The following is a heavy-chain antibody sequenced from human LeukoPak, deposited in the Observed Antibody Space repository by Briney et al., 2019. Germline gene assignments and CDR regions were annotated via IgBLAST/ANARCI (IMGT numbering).Heavy chain of an antibody. J-gene: IGHJ4*02. Sequence: ASVKVSCKASGGTFSSYAISWVRQAPGQGLEWMGRIIPILGIANYAQKFQGRVTITADKSTSTAYMELSSLRSEDTAVYYCAIIPYGSGSYYPTKLSFDYWGQGTLVTVSS. D-gene: IGHD3-10*01. CDR1: GGTFSSYA. V-gene: IGHV1-69*04. CDR2: IIPILGIA. CDR3: AIIPYGSGSYYPTKLSFDY.